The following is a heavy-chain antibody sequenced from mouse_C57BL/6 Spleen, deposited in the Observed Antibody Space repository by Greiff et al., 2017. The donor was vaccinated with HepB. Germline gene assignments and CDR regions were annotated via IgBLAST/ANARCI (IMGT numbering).Heavy chain of an antibody. CDR3: AKSNPPFAY. J-gene: IGHJ3*01. CDR1: GYTFTSYW. CDR2: IDPSDSYT. D-gene: IGHD2-5*01. Sequence: VQLQQPGAELVKPGASVKLSCKASGYTFTSYWMQWVKQRPGQGLEWIGEIDPSDSYTNYNQKFKGKATLTVDTSSSTAYMQLSSLTSEDSAVYYCAKSNPPFAYWGQGTLVTVSA. V-gene: IGHV1-50*01.